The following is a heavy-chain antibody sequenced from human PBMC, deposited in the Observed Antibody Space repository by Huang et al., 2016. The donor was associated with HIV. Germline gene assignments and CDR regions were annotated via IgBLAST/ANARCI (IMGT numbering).Heavy chain of an antibody. V-gene: IGHV4-34*01. D-gene: IGHD6-19*01. CDR2: INHIGTT. CDR3: AREKAADSAWYGVYYFDY. J-gene: IGHJ4*02. Sequence: QVQLRQWGAGLVKPSETLSLTCAVYGGSFSGYYWTWIRQSPGKGLEWIGEINHIGTTNYQPSLKRRVTISKDTAKNQFSLQLTSVSAADTGVYFCAREKAADSAWYGVYYFDYWGEGALVTVTS. CDR1: GGSFSGYY.